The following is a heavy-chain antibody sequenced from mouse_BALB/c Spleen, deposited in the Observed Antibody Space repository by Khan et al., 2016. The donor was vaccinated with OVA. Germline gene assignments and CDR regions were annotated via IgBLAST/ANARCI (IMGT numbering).Heavy chain of an antibody. J-gene: IGHJ3*01. CDR3: AREYYGYDGPFAY. CDR2: INSNGGST. D-gene: IGHD2-2*01. Sequence: EVELVESGGGLVQPGGSLKLSCAASGFTFSSYGMSWVRQTPDKRLELVATINSNGGSTYYPDSVKGRFTISRDNAKNTLYLQLSSLKSEDTAMPYCAREYYGYDGPFAYWGQGTLVTVSA. CDR1: GFTFSSYG. V-gene: IGHV5-6-3*01.